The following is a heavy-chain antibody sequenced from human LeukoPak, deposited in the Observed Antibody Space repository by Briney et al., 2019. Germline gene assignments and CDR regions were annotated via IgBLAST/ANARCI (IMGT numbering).Heavy chain of an antibody. Sequence: SETLSLTCTVSGGSISSSSYYWGWIRQPPGKGLEWIGSIYYSGSTYYNPSLKSRVTISVDTSKNQFSLKLSSVTAADTAVYYCARARGSSWYRGYFDYWGQGTLVTVSS. CDR3: ARARGSSWYRGYFDY. CDR1: GGSISSSSYY. V-gene: IGHV4-39*07. D-gene: IGHD6-13*01. J-gene: IGHJ4*02. CDR2: IYYSGST.